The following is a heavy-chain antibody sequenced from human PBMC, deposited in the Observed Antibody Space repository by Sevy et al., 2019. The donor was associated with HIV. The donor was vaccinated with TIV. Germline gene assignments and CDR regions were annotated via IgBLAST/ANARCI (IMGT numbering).Heavy chain of an antibody. CDR3: AKGDFYYDSSGYYLFDY. V-gene: IGHV3-23*01. J-gene: IGHJ4*02. CDR1: GFTFSGYA. Sequence: GGSLRLSCAASGFTFSGYAMSWVRQAPGKGLEWVSGISGSGDNSDYADSVKGRFTISRDNSKNTLYLQMNILRAEDTAVYYCAKGDFYYDSSGYYLFDYWGQGTLVTVSS. D-gene: IGHD3-22*01. CDR2: ISGSGDNS.